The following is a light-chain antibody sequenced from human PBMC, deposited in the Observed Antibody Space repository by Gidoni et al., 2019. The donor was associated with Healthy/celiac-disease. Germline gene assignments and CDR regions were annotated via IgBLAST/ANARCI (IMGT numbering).Light chain of an antibody. CDR2: EVR. Sequence: QSALTQPASVSGSPGQSITISCTGTSSDVGGYNYVSWDQQHPGKAPKLMIYEVRNRPPGVSNRFSGSKSGNTASLTISGLQAEDEADYYCSSYTSSSTWVFGGGTKLTVL. J-gene: IGLJ3*02. V-gene: IGLV2-14*01. CDR3: SSYTSSSTWV. CDR1: SSDVGGYNY.